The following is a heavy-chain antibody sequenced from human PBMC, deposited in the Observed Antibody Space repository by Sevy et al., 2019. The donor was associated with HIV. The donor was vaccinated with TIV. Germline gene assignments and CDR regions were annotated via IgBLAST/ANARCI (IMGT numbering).Heavy chain of an antibody. CDR2: IYYNGHI. V-gene: IGHV4-59*08. D-gene: IGHD1-26*01. CDR3: AGENAWGRGYS. CDR1: GGSITSLY. Sequence: SETLSLTCTVSGGSITSLYWNWIRQPPGKGLEWIGNIYYNGHINYNPSLKSRVTLSLDTFKNQFSLRLSSVTAADTAMYYCAGENAWGRGYSWGQGTLVTVSS. J-gene: IGHJ4*02.